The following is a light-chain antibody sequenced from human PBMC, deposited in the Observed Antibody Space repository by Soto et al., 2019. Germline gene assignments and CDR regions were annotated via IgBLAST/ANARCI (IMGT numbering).Light chain of an antibody. CDR1: QSVSSN. V-gene: IGKV3-15*01. CDR2: GAS. CDR3: QQYNNWPVT. Sequence: EIVMTQSPATLSGSPGERATLSCRASQSVSSNLAWYQQKPGQAPRLLIYGASTRATGIPARFSGSGSGTEFTLTISSLQSEDFAVYYCQQYNNWPVTFGGGTKVDIK. J-gene: IGKJ4*01.